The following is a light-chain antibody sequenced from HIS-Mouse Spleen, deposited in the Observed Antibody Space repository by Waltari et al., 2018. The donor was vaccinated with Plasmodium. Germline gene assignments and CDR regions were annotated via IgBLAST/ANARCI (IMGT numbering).Light chain of an antibody. Sequence: DIQMTQSPSSLSASVGDRVTITCRASQSISSYLNWYQQKPGTAPKLLIYAASSLQSGVPSRFSGSGTGTDFTRTISRLQPEEFATYYCQQSYSTWTFGQGTKVEIK. CDR1: QSISSY. J-gene: IGKJ1*01. CDR3: QQSYSTWT. CDR2: AAS. V-gene: IGKV1-39*01.